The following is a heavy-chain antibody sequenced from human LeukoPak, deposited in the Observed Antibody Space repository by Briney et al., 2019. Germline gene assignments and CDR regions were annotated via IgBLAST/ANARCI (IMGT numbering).Heavy chain of an antibody. D-gene: IGHD4-11*01. Sequence: PGGSLRLSCAASGFTVSSNYMSWVRQAPGKGLEWVSVIYSGGSTYYADSVKGRFTISRDNSKNTLYLQMNSLRAEDTAVYYCAREQYLAYDVFGFWGQGTMVTVSS. CDR3: AREQYLAYDVFGF. CDR2: IYSGGST. J-gene: IGHJ3*01. V-gene: IGHV3-53*01. CDR1: GFTVSSNY.